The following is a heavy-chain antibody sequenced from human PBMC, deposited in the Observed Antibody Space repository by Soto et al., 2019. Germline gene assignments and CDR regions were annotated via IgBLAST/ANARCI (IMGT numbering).Heavy chain of an antibody. J-gene: IGHJ4*02. D-gene: IGHD2-15*01. CDR1: GGSISPFY. CDR2: LYYSGNT. Sequence: SSETLSLPCTVSGGSISPFYWSWVRQPPGKGLEWIGYLYYSGNTNYNPSLNSRVTISVDASKNQVSLRLTSVTAADTAVYYCARVGGVAARTFDYWGQGTVVTFPS. CDR3: ARVGGVAARTFDY. V-gene: IGHV4-59*01.